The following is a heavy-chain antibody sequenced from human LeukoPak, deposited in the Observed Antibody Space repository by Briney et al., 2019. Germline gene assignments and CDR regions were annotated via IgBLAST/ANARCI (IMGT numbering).Heavy chain of an antibody. CDR1: GDSIVSYY. Sequence: SSETLSLTCTVSGDSIVSYYWSWIRQPPGKGLEWIGLIYYSGSTNYNPSLKSRVAISVDTSKNQFSLKLSSVTAADTAVYYCARGSLGYCSSTSCRHYYMDVWGKGTTVTVSS. CDR3: ARGSLGYCSSTSCRHYYMDV. J-gene: IGHJ6*03. D-gene: IGHD2-2*01. V-gene: IGHV4-59*08. CDR2: IYYSGST.